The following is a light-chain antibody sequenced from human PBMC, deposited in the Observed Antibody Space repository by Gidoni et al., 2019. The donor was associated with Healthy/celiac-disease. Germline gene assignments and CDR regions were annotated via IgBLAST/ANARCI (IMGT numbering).Light chain of an antibody. CDR1: QGISSY. CDR2: AAS. J-gene: IGKJ3*01. Sequence: DIQLTPSPSFLSASVGDRVTITCRASQGISSYLAWYQQKPGKAPKLLIYAASTLQGGVPSRFSGNRSGTEFTLTISSLQPEDFATYSCQQLSSSPLTFGPGTKVDIK. CDR3: QQLSSSPLT. V-gene: IGKV1-9*01.